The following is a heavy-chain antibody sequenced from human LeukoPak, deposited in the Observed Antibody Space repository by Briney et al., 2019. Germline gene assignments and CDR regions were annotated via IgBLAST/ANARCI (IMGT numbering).Heavy chain of an antibody. J-gene: IGHJ6*02. CDR2: IYPRDGST. V-gene: IGHV1-46*01. D-gene: IGHD3-22*01. CDR3: ATRYDTTGYIDYYYYGMDV. Sequence: AASVKVSCKASGYTFTNNYLHWVRQAPGQGLEWMGMIYPRDGSTSYAQNFQGRVTVTRDTSTPTVHMELRGLRSEDTAVYYCATRYDTTGYIDYYYYGMDVWGQGTTVTVSS. CDR1: GYTFTNNY.